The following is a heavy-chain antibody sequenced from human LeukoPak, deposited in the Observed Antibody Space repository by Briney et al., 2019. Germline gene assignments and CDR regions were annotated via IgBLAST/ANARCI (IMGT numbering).Heavy chain of an antibody. J-gene: IGHJ5*02. CDR1: GGSISSYY. V-gene: IGHV4-4*07. CDR3: ARGVYYDFWSGYPWDWFDP. D-gene: IGHD3-3*01. Sequence: PSETLSLTCTVSGGSISSYYWSWIRQPAGKGLEWIGRIYTSGSTNYNPSLKSRVTMSVDTSKNQFSLKLSSVTAADTAVYYCARGVYYDFWSGYPWDWFDPWGQGTLVTVSS. CDR2: IYTSGST.